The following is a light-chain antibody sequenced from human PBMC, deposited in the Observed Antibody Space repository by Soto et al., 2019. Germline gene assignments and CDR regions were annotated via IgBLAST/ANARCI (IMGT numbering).Light chain of an antibody. V-gene: IGLV2-14*01. CDR3: SSYTVSSTYV. CDR1: SSDIGGYTY. J-gene: IGLJ1*01. Sequence: QSLLTQPASLSGSPGQSITISCTGTSSDIGGYTYVSWYQQHPGKAPKLMIFDVTNRPSGVSNRFSGSKSGNTASLTISGLQADDEADYYCSSYTVSSTYVFGTGTKVTVL. CDR2: DVT.